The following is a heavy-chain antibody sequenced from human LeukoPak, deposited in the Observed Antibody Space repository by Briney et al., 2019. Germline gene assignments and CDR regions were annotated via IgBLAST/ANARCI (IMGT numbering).Heavy chain of an antibody. V-gene: IGHV3-48*01. J-gene: IGHJ4*01. D-gene: IGHD2-15*01. CDR1: GFTFSSYS. CDR2: ISSSSSTI. Sequence: GGSLRLSCAASGFTFSSYSINWVRQAPGKGLEWVSYISSSSSTIYYADSVKGRFTISRDNAKNSLYLQMNSLRAEDTAVYYCARDSCSGGSCFLDYWGQGTLVTVSS. CDR3: ARDSCSGGSCFLDY.